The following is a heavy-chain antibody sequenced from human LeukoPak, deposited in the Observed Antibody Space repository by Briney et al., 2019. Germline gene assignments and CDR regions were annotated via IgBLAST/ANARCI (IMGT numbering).Heavy chain of an antibody. J-gene: IGHJ6*03. CDR3: ARTTEGGYSYGYFYYYYMDV. Sequence: SETLSLTCTVSGGSISSSSYYWSWIRQPPGKGLEWIGYIYYSGSTNYKSSLKSRVTISVDTSKNQFSLKLSSVTAADTAVYYCARTTEGGYSYGYFYYYYMDVWGKGTTVTISS. CDR1: GGSISSSSYY. D-gene: IGHD5-18*01. V-gene: IGHV4-61*01. CDR2: IYYSGST.